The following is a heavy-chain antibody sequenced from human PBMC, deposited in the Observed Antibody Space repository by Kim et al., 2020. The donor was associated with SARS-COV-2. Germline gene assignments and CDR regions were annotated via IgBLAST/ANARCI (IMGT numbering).Heavy chain of an antibody. D-gene: IGHD5-12*01. V-gene: IGHV4-59*08. CDR3: ARHRVGRGYARSDYFDY. J-gene: IGHJ4*01. Sequence: SETLSLTCTVSGGSISNYYWSWIRQPPGKGLEWIAYISYSGSPNYKPSLQSRVTISIDTSKNQFSLKLNSVTAADTAVYYCARHRVGRGYARSDYFDYLG. CDR1: GGSISNYY. CDR2: ISYSGSP.